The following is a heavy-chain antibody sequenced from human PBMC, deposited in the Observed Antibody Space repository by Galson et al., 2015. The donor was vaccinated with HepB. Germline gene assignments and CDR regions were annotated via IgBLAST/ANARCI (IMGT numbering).Heavy chain of an antibody. Sequence: LRLSCAASGFTFSNAWMSWVRQAPGKGLEWVGRIKSKTDGGTTDYAAPVKGRFTISRDDSKNTLYLQMNSLKTEDTAVYYCTTDRVATISLPFDYWGQGTLVTVSS. V-gene: IGHV3-15*01. D-gene: IGHD5-12*01. CDR2: IKSKTDGGTT. J-gene: IGHJ4*02. CDR1: GFTFSNAW. CDR3: TTDRVATISLPFDY.